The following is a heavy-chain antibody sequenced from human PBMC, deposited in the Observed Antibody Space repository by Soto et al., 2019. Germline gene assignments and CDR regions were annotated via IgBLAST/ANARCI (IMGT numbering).Heavy chain of an antibody. CDR3: ARAATGWGNAFDI. J-gene: IGHJ3*02. D-gene: IGHD2-15*01. CDR2: IYYSGST. Sequence: ASETLSLTCIVSGGSISSADYYWSWVRQPPGKGLEWIGYIYYSGSTYYNPSLKSRLTISVDTSKNQFSLKLSPVTAADTAVYYCARAATGWGNAFDIWGQGTMVTVSS. V-gene: IGHV4-30-4*01. CDR1: GGSISSADYY.